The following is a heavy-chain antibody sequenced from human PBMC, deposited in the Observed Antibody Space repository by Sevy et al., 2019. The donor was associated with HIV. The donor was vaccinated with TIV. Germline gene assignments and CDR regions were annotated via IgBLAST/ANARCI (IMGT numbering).Heavy chain of an antibody. V-gene: IGHV3-23*01. Sequence: GGSLRLSCAASGFTFSSYAMSWVRQAPGKGLEWVSAISGSGGSTYYADSVKGRFTISRDNSENTLYLQMNSLRAEDTAVYYCAKAYIAAAGTLSYYYYGMDVWGQGTTVTVSS. D-gene: IGHD6-13*01. CDR2: ISGSGGST. CDR3: AKAYIAAAGTLSYYYYGMDV. CDR1: GFTFSSYA. J-gene: IGHJ6*02.